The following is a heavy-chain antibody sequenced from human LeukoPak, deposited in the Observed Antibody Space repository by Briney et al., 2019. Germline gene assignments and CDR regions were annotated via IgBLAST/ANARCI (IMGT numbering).Heavy chain of an antibody. CDR3: AKDTAVAGIVYWFDP. CDR2: ISGDGGST. CDR1: GFTFDDYA. V-gene: IGHV3-43*02. J-gene: IGHJ5*02. Sequence: GGSLRLSCAASGFTFDDYAMHWVRQAPGKGLEWVSLISGDGGSTYYADSVKGRFTISRDNGKNSLYLQMNSLRTEDTALYYCAKDTAVAGIVYWFDPWGQGTLVTVSS. D-gene: IGHD6-19*01.